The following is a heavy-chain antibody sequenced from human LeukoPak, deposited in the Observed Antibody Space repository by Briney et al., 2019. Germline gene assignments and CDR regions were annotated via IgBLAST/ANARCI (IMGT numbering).Heavy chain of an antibody. V-gene: IGHV3-13*01. D-gene: IGHD6-13*01. CDR1: GFTFSSYD. CDR2: IGTAGDT. J-gene: IGHJ5*01. CDR3: ARAAAGTYWFDS. Sequence: GGSLRLSCAASGFTFSSYDMHWVRQVTGKGLEWVSGIGTAGDTYYPGSVKGRFTISRENAKNSLYLQMNSLRAGDTAVYYCARAAAGTYWFDSWGQGTLVTVSS.